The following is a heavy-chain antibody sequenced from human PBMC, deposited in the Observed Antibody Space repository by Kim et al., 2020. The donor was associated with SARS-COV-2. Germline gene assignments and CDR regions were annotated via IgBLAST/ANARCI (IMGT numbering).Heavy chain of an antibody. V-gene: IGHV4-39*01. Sequence: SETLSLTCTVSGGSISSSSYYWGWIRQPPGKGLEWIGGIYYSGSTYYNPSLKSRVTISVDTSKNQFSLKLSSVTAADTAVYYCARHSLRFLEWANWFDPWGQGTLVTVSS. J-gene: IGHJ5*02. CDR2: IYYSGST. D-gene: IGHD3-3*01. CDR1: GGSISSSSYY. CDR3: ARHSLRFLEWANWFDP.